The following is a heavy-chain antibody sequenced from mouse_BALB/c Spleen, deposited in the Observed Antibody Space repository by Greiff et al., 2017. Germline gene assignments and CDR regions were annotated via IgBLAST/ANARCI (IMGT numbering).Heavy chain of an antibody. CDR1: GFSLTSYG. D-gene: IGHD2-2*01. J-gene: IGHJ4*01. CDR3: ARDGGYDGSAMDY. CDR2: IWAGGST. Sequence: VQRVESGPGLVAPSQSLSITCTVSGFSLTSYGVHWVRQPPGKGLEWLGVIWAGGSTNYNSALMSRLSISKDNSKSQVFLKMNSLQTDDTAMYYCARDGGYDGSAMDYWGQGTSVTVSS. V-gene: IGHV2-9*02.